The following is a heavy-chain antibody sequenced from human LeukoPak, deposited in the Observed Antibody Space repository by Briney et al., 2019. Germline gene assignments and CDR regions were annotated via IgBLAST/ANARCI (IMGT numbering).Heavy chain of an antibody. V-gene: IGHV3-23*01. D-gene: IGHD6-6*01. CDR2: ISGSGGNT. CDR3: AKAGYRGSSVNYFDY. Sequence: PGRSRRLSGAPSGFTFSSYAMSWVGQAPGMGLDWRSAISGSGGNTYYADSVKGRFTISRDNSQNTLSLQMNSLRAEDTAVYFCAKAGYRGSSVNYFDYWGQGTLVTVSS. CDR1: GFTFSSYA. J-gene: IGHJ4*02.